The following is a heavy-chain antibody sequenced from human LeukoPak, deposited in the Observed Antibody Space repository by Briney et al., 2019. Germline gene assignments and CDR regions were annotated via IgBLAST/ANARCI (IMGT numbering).Heavy chain of an antibody. Sequence: PSETLSLTCTVSGGSISTYYWSWIRQPAGKGLEWIGRIYTSGTTYYNPSLKSRVTMSVDTFKSQFSLKLSSVTAADTAVYYCAAESERWLVRSWGQGTLVTVSS. CDR3: AAESERWLVRS. CDR2: IYTSGTT. CDR1: GGSISTYY. D-gene: IGHD6-19*01. V-gene: IGHV4-4*07. J-gene: IGHJ4*02.